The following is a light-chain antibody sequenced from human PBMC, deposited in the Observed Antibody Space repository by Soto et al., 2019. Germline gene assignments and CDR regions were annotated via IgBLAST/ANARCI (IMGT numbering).Light chain of an antibody. Sequence: DIQMTQSPSTLSASVGDRGTITCRASQSISSWLAWYQQKPGKAPKLLIYDASSLESGVPSTFSGSGSGTEFTLTISSLQPDDFATYYCQQYNSYLLTFGGGTKVEIK. J-gene: IGKJ4*01. CDR3: QQYNSYLLT. CDR2: DAS. V-gene: IGKV1-5*01. CDR1: QSISSW.